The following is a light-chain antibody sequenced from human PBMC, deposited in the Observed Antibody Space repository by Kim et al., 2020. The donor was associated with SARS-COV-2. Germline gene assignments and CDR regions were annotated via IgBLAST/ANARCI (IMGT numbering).Light chain of an antibody. J-gene: IGKJ5*01. CDR3: KQYNNLKAIT. V-gene: IGKV1-33*01. Sequence: DIQLTQSPSSVSASVGDSVTITCQASQDIRKFLNWYQHKPGKAPELLISDASTLRTGVPSRFSGSASGTHFTFTISNLQPEDIATYYCKQYNNLKAITFGQGTRLGIK. CDR1: QDIRKF. CDR2: DAS.